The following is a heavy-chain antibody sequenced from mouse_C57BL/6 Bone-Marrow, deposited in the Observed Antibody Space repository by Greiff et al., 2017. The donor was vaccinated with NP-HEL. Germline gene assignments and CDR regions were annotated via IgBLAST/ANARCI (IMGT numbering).Heavy chain of an antibody. V-gene: IGHV1-69*01. J-gene: IGHJ3*01. CDR3: ARDDYGEFAY. CDR1: GYTFTSYW. CDR2: IDPSDSYT. Sequence: QVQLQQPGAELVMPGASVKLSCKASGYTFTSYWMHWVKQRPGQGLEWIGEIDPSDSYTNYNQKFKGKSTLTVDKSSSTAYMQLSSLTSEDSAVYYCARDDYGEFAYWGQGTLVTVSA. D-gene: IGHD2-4*01.